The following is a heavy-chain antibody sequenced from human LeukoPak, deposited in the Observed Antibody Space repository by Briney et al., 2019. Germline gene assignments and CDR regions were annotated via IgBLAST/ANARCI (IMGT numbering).Heavy chain of an antibody. Sequence: GGSLRLSCAASGFTFSSYGMHWVRQAPGKGLEWVAVIWYDGSNKYYADSVKGRFTISRDNSKNALYLQMNSLRAEDTAVYYCIPSLRGYWGQGTLVTVSS. V-gene: IGHV3-33*01. CDR2: IWYDGSNK. D-gene: IGHD2-2*02. J-gene: IGHJ4*02. CDR3: IPSLRGY. CDR1: GFTFSSYG.